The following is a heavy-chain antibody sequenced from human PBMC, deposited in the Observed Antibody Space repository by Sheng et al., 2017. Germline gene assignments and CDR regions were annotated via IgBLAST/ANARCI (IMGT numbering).Heavy chain of an antibody. CDR2: ISYDGSNK. D-gene: IGHD2-2*01. CDR1: GFTFSSYG. J-gene: IGHJ5*02. Sequence: QVQLVESGGGVVQPGRSLRLSCAASGFTFSSYGMHWVRQAPGKGLEWVAVISYDGSNKYYADSVKGRFTISRDNSKNTLYLQMNSLRAEDTAVYYCAKGRIPAAISWFDPWGQGT. V-gene: IGHV3-30*18. CDR3: AKGRIPAAISWFDP.